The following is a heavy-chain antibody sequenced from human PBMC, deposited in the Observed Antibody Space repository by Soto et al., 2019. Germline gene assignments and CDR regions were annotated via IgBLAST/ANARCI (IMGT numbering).Heavy chain of an antibody. D-gene: IGHD4-17*01. Sequence: SETLSLTSGVFGSLRGYYWNWIRQTPGKGLEWIAKIDHSGSTKYNPSLESRVSLSLDTSKKEVSLNLRSVTDADTAVYYCARAYDYRDPRDALDTWGHGTMVTVSS. CDR1: GSLRGYY. CDR2: IDHSGST. CDR3: ARAYDYRDPRDALDT. V-gene: IGHV4-34*01. J-gene: IGHJ3*02.